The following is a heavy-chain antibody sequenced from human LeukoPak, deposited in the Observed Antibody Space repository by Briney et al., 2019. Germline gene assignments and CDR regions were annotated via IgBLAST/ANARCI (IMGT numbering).Heavy chain of an antibody. D-gene: IGHD3-22*01. J-gene: IGHJ4*02. CDR3: ARSITMIGTDY. Sequence: GGSLRLSCAVSGFTFSSYWMHWVRQAPGKGLEWVSYISSSSSTIYYADSVKGRFTISRDNAKNSLYLQMNSLRAEDTAVYYCARSITMIGTDYWGQGTLVTVSS. CDR1: GFTFSSYW. CDR2: ISSSSSTI. V-gene: IGHV3-48*01.